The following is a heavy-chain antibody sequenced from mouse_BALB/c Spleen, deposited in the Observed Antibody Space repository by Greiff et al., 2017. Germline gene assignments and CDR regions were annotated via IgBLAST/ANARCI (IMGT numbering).Heavy chain of an antibody. Sequence: QVQLQQSGAELVRPGVSVKISCKGSGYTFTDYAMHWVKQSHAKSLEWIGVISTYYGDASYNQKFKGKATMTVDKSSSTAYMELARLTSEDSAIYYCARAYDYDEDAMDYWGQGTSVTVSS. J-gene: IGHJ4*01. CDR2: ISTYYGDA. D-gene: IGHD2-4*01. V-gene: IGHV1S137*01. CDR3: ARAYDYDEDAMDY. CDR1: GYTFTDYA.